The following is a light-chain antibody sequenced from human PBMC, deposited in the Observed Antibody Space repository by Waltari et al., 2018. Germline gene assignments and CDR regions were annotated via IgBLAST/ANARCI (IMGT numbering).Light chain of an antibody. CDR2: DAS. V-gene: IGKV1-33*01. CDR1: QDISNY. CDR3: QQYDNLPRP. Sequence: DIQMTQSPSSLSASVGDRVTITCQASQDISNYLNWYQQKPGKAPKLLIYDASNLETGVPSRFSGSGSGTEFTFTIRSLQPEDIATYYCQQYDNLPRPFGQGTKLEIK. J-gene: IGKJ2*01.